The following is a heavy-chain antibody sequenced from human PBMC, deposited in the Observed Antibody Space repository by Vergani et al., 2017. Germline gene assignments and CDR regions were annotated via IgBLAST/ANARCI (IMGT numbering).Heavy chain of an antibody. J-gene: IGHJ4*02. Sequence: EVQLLESGGGLVQPGGSLRLSCAASGFTFSSYAMSWVRQAPGKGLEWVSAISGSGGSTYYADCVKGRFTISRDNSKNTLYLQMNSLRAEDTAVYYCAKDRTYYGSGGYFVYWGQGTLVTVSS. CDR1: GFTFSSYA. CDR2: ISGSGGST. D-gene: IGHD3-10*01. V-gene: IGHV3-23*01. CDR3: AKDRTYYGSGGYFVY.